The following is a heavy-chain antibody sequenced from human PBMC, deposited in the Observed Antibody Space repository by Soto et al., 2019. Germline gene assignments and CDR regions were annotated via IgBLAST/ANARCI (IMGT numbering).Heavy chain of an antibody. CDR3: ARAHNWNAVGPFYYYYYYYMDV. V-gene: IGHV4-59*01. CDR2: IYYSGST. D-gene: IGHD1-20*01. Sequence: SETLSLTCTVSGGSISSYYWSWIRQPPGKGLEWIGYIYYSGSTNYNPSLKSRVTISVDTSKNQFSLKLSSVTAADTAVYYCARAHNWNAVGPFYYYYYYYMDVWGKGTTVTVSS. CDR1: GGSISSYY. J-gene: IGHJ6*03.